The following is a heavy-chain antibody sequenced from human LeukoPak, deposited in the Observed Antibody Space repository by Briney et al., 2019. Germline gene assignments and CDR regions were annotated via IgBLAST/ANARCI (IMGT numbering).Heavy chain of an antibody. CDR3: TKTTVRGVSHY. D-gene: IGHD3-10*01. CDR1: GFTFSSYG. CDR2: ISGSGGST. J-gene: IGHJ4*02. Sequence: GGSLRLSCAASGFTFSSYGMSWVRQAPGKGLEWVSAISGSGGSTYYADSVKGRFTISRDNSKNTLYLQMNSLRAEDTAVYYCTKTTVRGVSHYWGQGTLVTVSS. V-gene: IGHV3-23*01.